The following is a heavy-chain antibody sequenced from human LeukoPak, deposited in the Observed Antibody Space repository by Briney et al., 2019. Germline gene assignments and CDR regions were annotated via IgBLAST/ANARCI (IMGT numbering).Heavy chain of an antibody. D-gene: IGHD2-21*01. CDR1: GYTFNRHY. CDR2: INPNSGVT. J-gene: IGHJ3*01. V-gene: IGHV1-2*02. Sequence: ASVKVSCKASGYTFNRHYMHWVRQAPGLGLEWMGWINPNSGVTESAQKYQGRVTMTRDTSISTAYMGLTSLKSDDTAVYYCARRASLIVSYDVFDLWGLGTVVTVSS. CDR3: ARRASLIVSYDVFDL.